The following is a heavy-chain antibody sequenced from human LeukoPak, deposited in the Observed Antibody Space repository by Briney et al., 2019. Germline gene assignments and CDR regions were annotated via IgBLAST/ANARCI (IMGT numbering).Heavy chain of an antibody. CDR3: ARELNGSISQHFDY. CDR1: GFTFSNYW. CDR2: INTDGNIT. Sequence: GGSLRLSCAASGFTFSNYWMHWVRQAPGKGPVWVSRINTDGNITTYADSVKGRFSISRDNAKNALYLQMNSLRAEDTAVFYCARELNGSISQHFDYWGQGTLVTVSS. V-gene: IGHV3-74*01. D-gene: IGHD6-13*01. J-gene: IGHJ4*02.